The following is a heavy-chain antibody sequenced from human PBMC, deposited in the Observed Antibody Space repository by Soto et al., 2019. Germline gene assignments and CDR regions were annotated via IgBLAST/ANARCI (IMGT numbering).Heavy chain of an antibody. V-gene: IGHV4-59*01. CDR3: ARGSGWYYYFDY. Sequence: SETLSLTCTVSGGSISSYYWSWIRQPPGKGLEWIGYIYYSGSANYNPSLKSRVTISVDTSKNQFSLKLSSVTAADTAVYYCARGSGWYYYFDYWGQGPLVTVSS. D-gene: IGHD6-19*01. CDR1: GGSISSYY. CDR2: IYYSGSA. J-gene: IGHJ4*02.